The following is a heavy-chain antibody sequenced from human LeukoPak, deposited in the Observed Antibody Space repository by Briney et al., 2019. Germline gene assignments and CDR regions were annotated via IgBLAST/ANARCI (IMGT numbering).Heavy chain of an antibody. CDR2: ISYDGSNK. CDR1: GFTFSSYA. CDR3: AREGGKGAFDI. V-gene: IGHV3-30-3*01. Sequence: PGGSLRLSCAASGFTFSSYAMHWVRQAPGKGLEWVAVISYDGSNKYYADSVKGRFTISRDNSKNTLYLQMNSLRAEDTAVYYCAREGGKGAFDIWGQGTMVTVSS. J-gene: IGHJ3*02.